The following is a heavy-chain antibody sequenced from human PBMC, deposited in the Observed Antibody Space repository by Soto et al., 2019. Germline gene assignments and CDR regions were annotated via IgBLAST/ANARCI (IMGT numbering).Heavy chain of an antibody. CDR2: IYYSWST. Sequence: PSETLSLTCTVSGGSISSGGCYWSWVRQHPEKGLECVGYIYYSWSTNYNPSLKSRVTISINTSKSQFSLQLNSVTAADTAVYYCATNGGYYHRSGPKYFQYWGQRPLVTVSS. CDR3: ATNGGYYHRSGPKYFQY. D-gene: IGHD3-22*01. J-gene: IGHJ1*01. V-gene: IGHV4-31*03. CDR1: GGSISSGGCY.